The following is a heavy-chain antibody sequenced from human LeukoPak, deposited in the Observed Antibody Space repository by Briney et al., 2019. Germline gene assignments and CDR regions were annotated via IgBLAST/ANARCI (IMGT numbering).Heavy chain of an antibody. V-gene: IGHV4-38-2*02. CDR3: ARDHIVVANYYFYYYGMDV. J-gene: IGHJ6*04. D-gene: IGHD2-15*01. Sequence: SETLSLTCAVSGYSISSGYYWGWIRQPPGKGLEWIGSIYHSGSTYYNPSLKSRVTTSVDTSKNQFSLKLSSVTAADTAVYYCARDHIVVANYYFYYYGMDVWGKGTTVTVSS. CDR2: IYHSGST. CDR1: GYSISSGYY.